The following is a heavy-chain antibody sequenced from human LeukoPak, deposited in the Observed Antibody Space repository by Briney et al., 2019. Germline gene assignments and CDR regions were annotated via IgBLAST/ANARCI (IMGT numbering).Heavy chain of an antibody. Sequence: GGSLRLSCAASGFTFSSYAMSWVRQAPGKGLEWVSAISGSGGSTYYADSVKGRFTISRDNSKNTLYLQMNSLRAEDTAVYYCAKSRSRYCSSSYYYYGTDVWGQGTTVTVSS. CDR3: AKSRSRYCSSSYYYYGTDV. J-gene: IGHJ6*02. CDR1: GFTFSSYA. V-gene: IGHV3-23*01. CDR2: ISGSGGST. D-gene: IGHD2-2*01.